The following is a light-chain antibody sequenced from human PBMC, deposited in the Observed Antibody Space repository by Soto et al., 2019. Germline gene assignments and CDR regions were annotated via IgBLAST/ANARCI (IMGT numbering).Light chain of an antibody. CDR3: QQYNNWPIT. J-gene: IGKJ5*01. CDR2: GAY. Sequence: EIVMTQSPATLSVSPGERATLSCRASQSVSSNLAWYQQKPGQAHRLLIYGAYTRATGIQARFSGSGSGTEFTLTISSLQSEDFEIYYCQQYNNWPITFGQGTRLEIK. V-gene: IGKV3-15*01. CDR1: QSVSSN.